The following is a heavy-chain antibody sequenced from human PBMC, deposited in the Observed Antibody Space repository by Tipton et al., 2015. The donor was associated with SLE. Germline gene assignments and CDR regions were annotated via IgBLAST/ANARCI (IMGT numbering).Heavy chain of an antibody. CDR3: ARFCSYYGSGRRYFDY. J-gene: IGHJ4*02. CDR1: GGSVSETFYY. CDR2: IYYSGSP. V-gene: IGHV4-39*07. D-gene: IGHD3-10*01. Sequence: TLSLTCTVSGGSVSETFYYWTWIRQPPGKGLEWIGNIYYSGSPYYNPSLKSRVTISVNTSKNQFSLKLSSVTAADTAVYYCARFCSYYGSGRRYFDYWGQGTLVTVSS.